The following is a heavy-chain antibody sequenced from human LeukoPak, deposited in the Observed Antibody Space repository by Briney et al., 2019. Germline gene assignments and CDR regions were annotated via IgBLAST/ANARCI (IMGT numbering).Heavy chain of an antibody. D-gene: IGHD4-17*01. CDR1: GFTFKSYA. J-gene: IGHJ4*02. CDR2: ISHDGSNK. CDR3: ARDSTVTTTLDY. Sequence: PGGSLRLSCSASGFTFKSYAMYWVRQAPGKGLEWVAVISHDGSNKYYADSVKGRFTISRDNSKNTLYLQMNSLRAEDTAVYYCARDSTVTTTLDYWGQGTLVTVSS. V-gene: IGHV3-30-3*01.